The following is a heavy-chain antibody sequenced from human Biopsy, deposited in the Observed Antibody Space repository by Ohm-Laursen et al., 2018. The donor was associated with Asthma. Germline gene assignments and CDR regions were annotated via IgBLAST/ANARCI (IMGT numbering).Heavy chain of an antibody. J-gene: IGHJ6*02. CDR3: VRQSGYRSGWPKLLFVYCGMDV. V-gene: IGHV4-39*01. CDR2: IHKNGIG. CDR1: TGSISSNFYY. Sequence: TLSLTCTVSTGSISSNFYYWGWIRQPPGKGLEWVGSIHKNGIGYYKSSLKSRLTISGDTSKNQFSLKVTSVTAADTAQYYCVRQSGYRSGWPKLLFVYCGMDVWGPGTTVTVSS. D-gene: IGHD6-19*01.